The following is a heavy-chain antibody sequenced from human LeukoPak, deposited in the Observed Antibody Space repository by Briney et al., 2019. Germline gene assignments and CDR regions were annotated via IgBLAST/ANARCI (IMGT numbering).Heavy chain of an antibody. J-gene: IGHJ4*02. V-gene: IGHV3-21*04. Sequence: GGSLRLSCEASGFTFSTYNMNWVRQAPGKRLEWVSSITSSSSYAFYADSVKGRFTISRDNAKSSLYLQMNSLRVEDTAVYYCAKGHDPRSCSSTGCYAEVNWGQGTLVTVSS. CDR3: AKGHDPRSCSSTGCYAEVN. D-gene: IGHD2-2*01. CDR2: ITSSSSYA. CDR1: GFTFSTYN.